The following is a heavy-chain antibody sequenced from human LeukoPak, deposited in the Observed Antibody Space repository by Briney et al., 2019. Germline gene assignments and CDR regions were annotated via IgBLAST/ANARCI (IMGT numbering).Heavy chain of an antibody. CDR1: GFTFSSYA. Sequence: GRSLRLSCAASGFTFSSYAMHWVRQAPGKGLEWVAVISYDGSNKYYADSVKGRFTISRDNSKNTLYLQMNSLRAEDTAVYYFARDKLTGAGLVVVVPAATNWFDPWGQGTLVTVSS. CDR2: ISYDGSNK. CDR3: ARDKLTGAGLVVVVPAATNWFDP. D-gene: IGHD2-2*01. V-gene: IGHV3-30-3*01. J-gene: IGHJ5*02.